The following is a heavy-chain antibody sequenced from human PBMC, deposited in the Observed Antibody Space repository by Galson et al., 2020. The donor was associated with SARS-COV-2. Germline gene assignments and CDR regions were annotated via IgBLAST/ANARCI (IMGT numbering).Heavy chain of an antibody. J-gene: IGHJ4*02. V-gene: IGHV4-34*01. CDR1: GGSFSGYY. CDR3: ARGRVFPMVRGVIILYFDY. Sequence: SQTLSLTCAVYGGSFSGYYWSWIRQPPGKGLEWIGEINHSGSTNYNPSLKSRVTISVDTSKNQFSLKLSSVTAADTAVYYCARGRVFPMVRGVIILYFDYWGQGTLVTVSS. CDR2: INHSGST. D-gene: IGHD3-10*01.